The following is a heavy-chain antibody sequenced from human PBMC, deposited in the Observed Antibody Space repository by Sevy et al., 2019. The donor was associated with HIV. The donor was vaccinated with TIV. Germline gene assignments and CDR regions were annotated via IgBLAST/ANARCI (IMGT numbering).Heavy chain of an antibody. D-gene: IGHD6-13*01. J-gene: IGHJ5*02. CDR1: GYSFSSYA. CDR2: INGRGGST. Sequence: GGSLRLSCVVSGYSFSSYAISWVRQAPGKGLEWVSTINGRGGSTYYADSVKGRFTISRDNPKNTLFLQMINLRVDDTAIYYCARPSPRIAAAAYGFYDTWGQGTLVTVSS. CDR3: ARPSPRIAAAAYGFYDT. V-gene: IGHV3-23*01.